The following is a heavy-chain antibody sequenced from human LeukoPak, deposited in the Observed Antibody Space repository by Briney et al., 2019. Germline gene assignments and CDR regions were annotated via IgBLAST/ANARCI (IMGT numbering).Heavy chain of an antibody. CDR2: INTNTGIP. J-gene: IGHJ3*02. CDR1: GYTFSSHA. D-gene: IGHD6-13*01. CDR3: ARDPVSAGFDI. Sequence: ASVKVSCKAFGYTFSSHAMNWVRQAPGQGLELMGWINTNTGIPTYAQGFAGRFVFSLDTSVTTAYLQIISLKAEDTAVYYCARDPVSAGFDIWGQGTMVTVSS. V-gene: IGHV7-4-1*02.